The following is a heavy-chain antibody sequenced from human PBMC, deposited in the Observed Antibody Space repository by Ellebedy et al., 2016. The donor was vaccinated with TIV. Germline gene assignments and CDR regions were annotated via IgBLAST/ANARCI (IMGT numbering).Heavy chain of an antibody. Sequence: ASVKVSXXASGYMFTDYYMHWVRQAPGQGLEWMGWINPNSGGTNYAQTFQGRVTMTRDTSISTAYMELSRVRSDDTAMYYCAREGDLPRGNWFDPWGQGTLVPVSS. CDR1: GYMFTDYY. J-gene: IGHJ5*02. CDR3: AREGDLPRGNWFDP. V-gene: IGHV1-2*02. D-gene: IGHD3-16*01. CDR2: INPNSGGT.